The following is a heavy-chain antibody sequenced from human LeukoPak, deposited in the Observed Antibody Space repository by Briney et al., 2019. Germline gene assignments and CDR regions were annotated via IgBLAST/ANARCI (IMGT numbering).Heavy chain of an antibody. J-gene: IGHJ6*02. D-gene: IGHD6-13*01. Sequence: GGSLRLSCVVSGFTLSNSWMSWVRQAPGKGLEWVANIKQDGSEKYYVDSVKSRFTISRDNAKNSLYLQMSSLRAEDTAVYYCAKAASSSWPSYYYGMDVWGQGTTVTVSS. CDR3: AKAASSSWPSYYYGMDV. V-gene: IGHV3-7*03. CDR1: GFTLSNSW. CDR2: IKQDGSEK.